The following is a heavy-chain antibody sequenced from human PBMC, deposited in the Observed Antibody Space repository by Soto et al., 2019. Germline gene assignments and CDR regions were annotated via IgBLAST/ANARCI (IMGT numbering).Heavy chain of an antibody. D-gene: IGHD3-22*01. CDR3: AKGGSGNYLTYYYYYGMDV. V-gene: IGHV3-30*18. J-gene: IGHJ6*02. Sequence: LRLSCAASGFTFSRYGMHWVRQAPGKGLEWVAVISYDGNNKYYADSVKGRFTTSRDNSKNTVYLEMNNLRAEDTAMYYCAKGGSGNYLTYYYYYGMDVWGQGTTVTVSS. CDR2: ISYDGNNK. CDR1: GFTFSRYG.